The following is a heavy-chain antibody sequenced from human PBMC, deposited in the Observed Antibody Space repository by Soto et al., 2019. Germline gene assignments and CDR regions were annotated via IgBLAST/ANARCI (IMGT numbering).Heavy chain of an antibody. CDR3: ARGHYDFWSGYFPYI. CDR1: GGSISSYY. V-gene: IGHV4-59*08. D-gene: IGHD3-3*01. J-gene: IGHJ3*02. Sequence: PSETLSLTCTVSGGSISSYYWSWIRQPPGKGLEWIGYIYYSGSTNYNPSLKSRVTISVDTSKNQFSLKLSSVTAADTAVYYCARGHYDFWSGYFPYIWGQGTMVTVSS. CDR2: IYYSGST.